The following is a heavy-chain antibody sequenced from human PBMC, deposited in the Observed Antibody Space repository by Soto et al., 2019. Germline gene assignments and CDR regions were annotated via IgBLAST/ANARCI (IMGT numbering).Heavy chain of an antibody. CDR2: INPNSGGT. V-gene: IGHV1-2*02. CDR1: GYTFTDYY. CDR3: ARTCSGGSCYSSYSYGMDV. D-gene: IGHD2-15*01. Sequence: GASVKVSCKASGYTFTDYYIHWVRQAPGQGLEWMGRINPNSGGTNYPQKFQGRVTMTRDTSINTAYMELSSLRSDDTAVYYCARTCSGGSCYSSYSYGMDVWGHGTTLTVSS. J-gene: IGHJ6*02.